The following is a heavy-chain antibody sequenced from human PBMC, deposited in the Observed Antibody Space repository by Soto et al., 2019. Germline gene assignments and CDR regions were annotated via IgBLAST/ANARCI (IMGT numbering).Heavy chain of an antibody. V-gene: IGHV1-18*01. Sequence: GASVKVSCKASGYTNTSYGISWVRQEQRQGLEWMGWISAYNGNTNYAQKLQGRVTMTTDTSTSTAYMELRSLRSGDTAVYYCARARTPYSSSWYVNDYWGQGTLVTVSS. CDR3: ARARTPYSSSWYVNDY. CDR1: GYTNTSYG. D-gene: IGHD6-13*01. CDR2: ISAYNGNT. J-gene: IGHJ4*02.